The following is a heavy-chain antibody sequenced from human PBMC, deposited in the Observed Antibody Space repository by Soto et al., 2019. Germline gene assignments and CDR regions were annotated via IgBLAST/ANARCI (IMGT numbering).Heavy chain of an antibody. J-gene: IGHJ4*02. CDR1: GGSFSGYY. D-gene: IGHD5-12*01. V-gene: IGHV4-34*01. CDR3: ASLSRDGYNNDY. CDR2: INHSGST. Sequence: SETLSLTCAVYGGSFSGYYWSWIRQPPGKGLEWIGEINHSGSTNYNPSLKSRVTISVDTSKNQFSLKLSSVTAADTAVYYCASLSRDGYNNDYWGQGTLVTVSS.